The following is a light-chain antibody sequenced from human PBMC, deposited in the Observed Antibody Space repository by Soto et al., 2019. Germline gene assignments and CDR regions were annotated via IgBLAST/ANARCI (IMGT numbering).Light chain of an antibody. CDR2: DAS. CDR3: QQYSSFSLT. CDR1: QSISSR. Sequence: DIQMTQSSSTLSASVGDTVTITCRASQSISSRLAWYQQKPGKAPRLLLYDASSLEIGVPLRFSGSGSGTEFTLTINNLQPDDFATYYCQQYSSFSLTFGQGTK. J-gene: IGKJ1*01. V-gene: IGKV1-5*01.